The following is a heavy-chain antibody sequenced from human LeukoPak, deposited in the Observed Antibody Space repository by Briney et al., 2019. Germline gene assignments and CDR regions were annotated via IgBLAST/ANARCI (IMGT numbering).Heavy chain of an antibody. V-gene: IGHV1-18*03. J-gene: IGHJ5*02. CDR3: ARARFDLPGYSSSWYGGGWFDP. CDR2: ISAYNGNT. D-gene: IGHD6-13*01. Sequence: ASVKVSCKASGYTFTSYGISWVRQAPGQGLEWMGWISAYNGNTNYAQKLQGRVTMTTDTSTSTAYMELRSLRSDDMAVYYCARARFDLPGYSSSWYGGGWFDPWGQGTLVTVSS. CDR1: GYTFTSYG.